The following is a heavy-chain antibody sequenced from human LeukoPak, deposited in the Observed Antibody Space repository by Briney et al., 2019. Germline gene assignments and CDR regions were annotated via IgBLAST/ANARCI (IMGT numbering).Heavy chain of an antibody. Sequence: SETLSLTCSVSGFSISSGYFWGWIRQPPGKGLEWIGRVYHSGTTNYDPSLKSRVTISVDTSRNQFSLKLSSVTAADTAVYYYARAREPLLYTYYFDYWGQGTLVTVSS. J-gene: IGHJ4*02. CDR3: ARAREPLLYTYYFDY. V-gene: IGHV4-38-2*02. CDR1: GFSISSGYF. CDR2: VYHSGTT. D-gene: IGHD3-16*01.